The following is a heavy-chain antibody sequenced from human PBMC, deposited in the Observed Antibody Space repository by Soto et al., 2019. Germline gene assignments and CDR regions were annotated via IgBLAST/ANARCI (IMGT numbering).Heavy chain of an antibody. CDR2: IYYSGST. CDR1: GGSISSSSYY. J-gene: IGHJ6*02. V-gene: IGHV4-39*01. D-gene: IGHD3-3*01. Sequence: PSETLSLTCTVSGGSISSSSYYWGWIRQPPGKGLEWIGSIYYSGSTYYNPSLKSRVTISVDTSKNQFSLKLSSVTAADTAVYYSPRQSRLRSLESPLDVWGQGTTGTVSS. CDR3: PRQSRLRSLESPLDV.